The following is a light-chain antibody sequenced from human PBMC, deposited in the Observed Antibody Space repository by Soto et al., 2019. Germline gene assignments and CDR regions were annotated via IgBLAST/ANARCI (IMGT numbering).Light chain of an antibody. Sequence: ILMTQSPSLLSSSTVWRVTISFLIIQGISSYLAWYQQKPGKAPALLIYAASTLHSGVPSRFSGRGSGPDFPLTIRCLQSQDFAPYSCQQYSSFPRTFGQGTKVDI. CDR2: AAS. V-gene: IGKV1D-8*01. CDR1: QGISSY. J-gene: IGKJ1*01. CDR3: QQYSSFPRT.